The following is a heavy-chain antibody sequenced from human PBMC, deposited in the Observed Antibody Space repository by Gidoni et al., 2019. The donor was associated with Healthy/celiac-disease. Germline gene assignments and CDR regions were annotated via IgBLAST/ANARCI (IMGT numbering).Heavy chain of an antibody. CDR2: INPSGGST. D-gene: IGHD4-17*01. J-gene: IGHJ6*02. V-gene: IGHV1-46*01. Sequence: QVQLVQSGAEVKKPGASVKVSCKASGYTFTSYYMHWVRPAPGHGLEWMGIINPSGGSTSYAQKFQGRVTMTRDTSTSTVYMELSSLRSEDTAVYYCAREMNLRRGRTTVVTRVEQIPYYYYGMDVWGQGTTVTVSS. CDR1: GYTFTSYY. CDR3: AREMNLRRGRTTVVTRVEQIPYYYYGMDV.